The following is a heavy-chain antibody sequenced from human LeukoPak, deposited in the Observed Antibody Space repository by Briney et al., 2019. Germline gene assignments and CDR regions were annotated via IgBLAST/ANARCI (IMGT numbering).Heavy chain of an antibody. CDR1: GASISSYY. CDR3: ARHRYYYDSSGYYYQP. D-gene: IGHD3-22*01. V-gene: IGHV4-59*01. CDR2: IYYSGST. J-gene: IGHJ5*02. Sequence: KPSETLSLTCTVSGASISSYYWSWIRQPPGKGLEWIGYIYYSGSTNYNPSLKSRVTISVDTSKNQVSLRLSSVTAADTAVYYCARHRYYYDSSGYYYQPWGQGTLVTVSS.